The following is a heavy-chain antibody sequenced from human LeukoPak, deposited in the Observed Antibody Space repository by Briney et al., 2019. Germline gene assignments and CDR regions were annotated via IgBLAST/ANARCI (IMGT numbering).Heavy chain of an antibody. CDR2: INHSGST. Sequence: GSLRLSCAASGFTFSSYEMNWVRQAPGKGLEWIGEINHSGSTNYNPSLKSRVTISVDTSKNQFSLKLSSVTAADTAVYYCATLRPYDYVWGSYLDAFDIWGQGTMVTVSS. CDR3: ATLRPYDYVWGSYLDAFDI. D-gene: IGHD3-16*02. CDR1: GFTFSSYE. J-gene: IGHJ3*02. V-gene: IGHV4-34*08.